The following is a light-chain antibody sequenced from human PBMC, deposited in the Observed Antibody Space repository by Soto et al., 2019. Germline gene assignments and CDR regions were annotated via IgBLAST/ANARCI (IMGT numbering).Light chain of an antibody. J-gene: IGKJ1*01. CDR1: QSVSNY. V-gene: IGKV3-15*01. CDR3: QQYNNWPRT. CDR2: GAS. Sequence: EIVLTQSPATLSLSPGERATLSCRASQSVSNYLAWYQQIPGQPPRLLIYGASTRATGIPARFSGSGSGTEFTLTISSLQSEDFAVYYCQQYNNWPRTFGQGTKVDIK.